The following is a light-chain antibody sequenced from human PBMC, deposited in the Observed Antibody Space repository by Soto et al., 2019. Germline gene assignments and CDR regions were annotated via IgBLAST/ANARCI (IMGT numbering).Light chain of an antibody. CDR2: DVS. J-gene: IGLJ1*01. Sequence: QSALTQPASVSGSPGQSIAISCTGVRTDVADGYDYVSWYQQHPGQAPQLIIYDVSNRPSGVSDRFSGSKSGNTASMTISALQAQDEAQYYCNSYTSSTPCYVLGTGTKVTVL. CDR1: RTDVADGYDY. V-gene: IGLV2-14*03. CDR3: NSYTSSTPCYV.